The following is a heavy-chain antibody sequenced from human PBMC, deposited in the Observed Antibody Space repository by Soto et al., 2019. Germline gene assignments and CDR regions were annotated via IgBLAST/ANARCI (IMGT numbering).Heavy chain of an antibody. J-gene: IGHJ4*02. Sequence: SETLSLTCTVSGGSVSSGSYSWSWIRQPPGKGLEWIGYFYYSGSPNYNPSLKSRVTISVDTSKNQFSLTLSSVTAADTALYYCARESSSAYWGNDYWGQGTLVTVSS. V-gene: IGHV4-61*01. D-gene: IGHD6-13*01. CDR2: FYYSGSP. CDR3: ARESSSAYWGNDY. CDR1: GGSVSSGSYS.